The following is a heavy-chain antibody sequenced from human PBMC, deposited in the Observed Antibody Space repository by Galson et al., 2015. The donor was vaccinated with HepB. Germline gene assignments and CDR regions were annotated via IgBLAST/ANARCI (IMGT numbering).Heavy chain of an antibody. J-gene: IGHJ4*02. Sequence: SLRLSCAASGFTFNSYSMNWVRQAPGKGLEWLSYIDSTSGTLYYADSVKGRFTISRDNARNSLYLQMSSLRDEDTAVYYCARESPLGHWGQGTLVTVSS. CDR2: IDSTSGTL. CDR1: GFTFNSYS. CDR3: ARESPLGH. V-gene: IGHV3-48*02.